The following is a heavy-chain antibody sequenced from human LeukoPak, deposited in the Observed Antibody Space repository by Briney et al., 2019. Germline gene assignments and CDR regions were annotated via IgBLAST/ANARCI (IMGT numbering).Heavy chain of an antibody. CDR3: ARADGGDYYYYGMDV. V-gene: IGHV1-2*04. Sequence: ASVKVSCKASGYTFTGYYMHWVRRAPGQGLEWMGWINPNSGGTNYAQKCQGWVTVTRDTSISTAYMELSRLRSDDTAVYYCARADGGDYYYYGMDVWGQGTTVTVSS. D-gene: IGHD4-17*01. J-gene: IGHJ6*02. CDR2: INPNSGGT. CDR1: GYTFTGYY.